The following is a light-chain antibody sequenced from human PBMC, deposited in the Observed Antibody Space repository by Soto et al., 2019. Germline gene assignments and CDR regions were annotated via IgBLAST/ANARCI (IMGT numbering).Light chain of an antibody. CDR1: SSDVGGYNY. V-gene: IGLV2-14*01. Sequence: SVLTKPASVSGSPGQSITISCTGTSSDVGGYNYVSWYQQHPGKAPKLMIYDVSNRPSGVSNRFSGSKSGNTASLTISVLQAEDEADYYCSSYTSSSTNVFGTGTKVTVL. CDR3: SSYTSSSTNV. J-gene: IGLJ1*01. CDR2: DVS.